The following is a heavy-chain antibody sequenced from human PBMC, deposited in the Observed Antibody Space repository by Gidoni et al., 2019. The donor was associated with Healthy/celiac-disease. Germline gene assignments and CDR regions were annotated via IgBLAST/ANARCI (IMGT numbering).Heavy chain of an antibody. V-gene: IGHV1-18*04. CDR1: GYTFPSYG. CDR2: ISAYNGNT. Sequence: QVQLVQSVHAVQKPGASVNVTCQASGYTFPSYGISWVRQAPGQGREWMGWISAYNGNTNYAQKLQGRVTMTTDTSTSTAYMGLRSLRSDDTAVYYCASAVPSIPAPWGWFDPWGQGTLVTVSS. J-gene: IGHJ5*02. D-gene: IGHD6-6*01. CDR3: ASAVPSIPAPWGWFDP.